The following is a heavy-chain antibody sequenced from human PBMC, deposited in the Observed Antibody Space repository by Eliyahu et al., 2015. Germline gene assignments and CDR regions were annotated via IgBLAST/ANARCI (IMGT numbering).Heavy chain of an antibody. V-gene: IGHV3-33*01. D-gene: IGHD4-23*01. Sequence: QVQLVESGGGVVQPGRSLRLSCAGSGFTFSNYGMHWVRQAPGKGLEWVAVIWFDGRNKDYADSVKGRFTISRDNSKNTMSLQMNSLRAEDTAMYYCARYVYGGNLFFDYWGQGTLVTVSS. CDR3: ARYVYGGNLFFDY. CDR1: GFTFSNYG. CDR2: IWFDGRNK. J-gene: IGHJ4*02.